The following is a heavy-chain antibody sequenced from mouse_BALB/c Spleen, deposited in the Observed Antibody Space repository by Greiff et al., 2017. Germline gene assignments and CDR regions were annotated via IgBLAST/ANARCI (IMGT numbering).Heavy chain of an antibody. Sequence: VQLQQSGAELMKPGASVKISCKATGYTFSSYWIEWVQQRPGHGLEWIGEILPGSGSTYYNEKFKGKATFPEDTSSKTDYMQLSSMTSEDSAVYYSARSYYGYGAYGGQGTLVTVSA. J-gene: IGHJ3*01. CDR1: GYTFSSYW. D-gene: IGHD1-2*01. CDR3: ARSYYGYGAY. CDR2: ILPGSGST. V-gene: IGHV1-9*01.